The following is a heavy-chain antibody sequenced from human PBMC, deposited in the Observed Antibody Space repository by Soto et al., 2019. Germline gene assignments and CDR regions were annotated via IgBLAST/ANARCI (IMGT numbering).Heavy chain of an antibody. CDR2: ISAYNGNT. V-gene: IGHV1-18*01. Sequence: ASGKVSCKASGYTFTSYGISWVRQAPGQGLEWMGWISAYNGNTNYAQKLQGRVTMTTDTSTSTAYMELRSLRSDDTAVYYCARAVGSYSNLGYYFDYGGRGTRATVSS. J-gene: IGHJ4*02. CDR3: ARAVGSYSNLGYYFDY. CDR1: GYTFTSYG. D-gene: IGHD4-4*01.